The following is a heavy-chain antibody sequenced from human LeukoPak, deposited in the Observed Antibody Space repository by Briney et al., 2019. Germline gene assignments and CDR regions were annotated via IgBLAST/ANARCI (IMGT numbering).Heavy chain of an antibody. CDR1: GYNFTTYW. CDR3: ARRGYSGYEGAWFDP. D-gene: IGHD5-12*01. CDR2: IYPGDSGT. V-gene: IGHV5-51*01. Sequence: GESLKISCKGSGYNFTTYWIGWVRQMPGQGLEWMGIIYPGDSGTRYSPSFRGQVTISADKSISTAYLEWNSLKASDTAMFYCARRGYSGYEGAWFDPWGQGTLVTVSS. J-gene: IGHJ5*02.